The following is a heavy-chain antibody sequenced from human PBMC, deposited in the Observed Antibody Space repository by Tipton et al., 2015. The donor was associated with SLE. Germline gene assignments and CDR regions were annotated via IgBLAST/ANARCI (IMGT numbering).Heavy chain of an antibody. V-gene: IGHV3-30*02. CDR2: IRYDGSNK. J-gene: IGHJ4*01. CDR3: AATYYDSSGSQLDY. D-gene: IGHD3-22*01. Sequence: SLRLSCAASGFTFSSYGMHWVRQAPGKGLEGVAFIRYDGSNKYYADSVKGRFTISRDNSKNTLYLQMNSLRAEDTAVYYCAATYYDSSGSQLDYWGQGTLVTVSS. CDR1: GFTFSSYG.